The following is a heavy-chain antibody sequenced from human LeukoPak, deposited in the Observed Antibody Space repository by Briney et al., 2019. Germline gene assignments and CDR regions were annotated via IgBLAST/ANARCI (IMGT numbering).Heavy chain of an antibody. J-gene: IGHJ4*02. Sequence: GGSLRLSCAASGFTFSSYTMHWVRQASGKGLEWVSFITCSSSYIYYADSVKGRFTISRDNARNSLYLQMNSLRAEDTAVYYCAGYDGSYGDVVREVYFDCWGQGTLVTVSS. CDR1: GFTFSSYT. CDR2: ITCSSSYI. V-gene: IGHV3-21*01. CDR3: AGYDGSYGDVVREVYFDC. D-gene: IGHD5-18*01.